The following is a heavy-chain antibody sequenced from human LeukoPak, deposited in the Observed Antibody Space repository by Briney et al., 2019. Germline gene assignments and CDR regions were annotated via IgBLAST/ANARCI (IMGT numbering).Heavy chain of an antibody. CDR3: ARDAPMVRGVFVY. V-gene: IGHV4-34*01. CDR2: INHSGST. Sequence: PSETLSLTCAVYGGSFSGYYWSWIRQPPGKGLEWIGEINHSGSTNYNPSLKSRVTISVDTSKNQFSLKLSSVTAADTAVYYCARDAPMVRGVFVYWGQGTLVTVSS. D-gene: IGHD3-10*01. J-gene: IGHJ4*02. CDR1: GGSFSGYY.